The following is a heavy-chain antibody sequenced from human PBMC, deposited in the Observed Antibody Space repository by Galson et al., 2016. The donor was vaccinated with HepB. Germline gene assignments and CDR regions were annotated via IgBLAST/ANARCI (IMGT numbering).Heavy chain of an antibody. J-gene: IGHJ6*02. CDR2: ITSSNTYT. V-gene: IGHV3-21*06. Sequence: SLRLSCVASGFTFSDYNLNWVRQAPGKGLEWVSSITSSNTYTFYADSVKGRFTISRDNAKNSLYLHMNSLRAEDTAMYYCAREIGYVRFGYHYGMDVWGQGTTVTVSS. CDR1: GFTFSDYN. CDR3: AREIGYVRFGYHYGMDV. D-gene: IGHD3-10*01.